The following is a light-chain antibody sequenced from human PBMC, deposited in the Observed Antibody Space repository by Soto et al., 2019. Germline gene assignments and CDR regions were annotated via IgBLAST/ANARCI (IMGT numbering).Light chain of an antibody. Sequence: ERVSPHCPAALSXXPGEXATLXXWXSQSVSTFLAWYQKKRGQPPRLLIYDASKRTSCNPARFSGCRSGTDFNLTITSIEPEDSAVCYCQQRGDGRPITFGQGARLEIK. CDR3: QQRGDGRPIT. CDR1: QSVSTF. J-gene: IGKJ5*01. V-gene: IGKV3-11*01. CDR2: DAS.